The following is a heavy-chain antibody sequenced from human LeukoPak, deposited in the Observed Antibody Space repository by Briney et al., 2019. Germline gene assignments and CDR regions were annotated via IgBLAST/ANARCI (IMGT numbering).Heavy chain of an antibody. CDR3: ARGHSSGWYDQYYFDH. CDR1: AFSLNAYN. CDR2: ISYTGTYI. D-gene: IGHD6-19*01. Sequence: HGGSLRLSCAASAFSLNAYNMNWVRQAPGKGLEWVSSISYTGTYIYYADSVKGRFTISRDNAQNSLYLQMNSLRAEDTAVYYCARGHSSGWYDQYYFDHWGQGTPVTVSS. J-gene: IGHJ4*02. V-gene: IGHV3-21*01.